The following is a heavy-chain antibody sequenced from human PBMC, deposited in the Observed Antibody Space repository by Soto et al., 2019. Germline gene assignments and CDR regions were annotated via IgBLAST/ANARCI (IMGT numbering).Heavy chain of an antibody. D-gene: IGHD2-15*01. Sequence: PGGSLRLSCAASGFTFSSYAMSWVRQAPGKGLEWVAVISYDGSNKYYADSVKGRFTISRDNSKNTLYLQMNSLRAEDTAVYYCAKDLKQGGSCPSYWGQGTLVTVS. J-gene: IGHJ4*02. CDR1: GFTFSSYA. CDR2: ISYDGSNK. V-gene: IGHV3-30*18. CDR3: AKDLKQGGSCPSY.